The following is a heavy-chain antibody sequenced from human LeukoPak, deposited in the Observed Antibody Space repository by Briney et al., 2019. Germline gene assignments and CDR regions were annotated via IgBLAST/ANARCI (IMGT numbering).Heavy chain of an antibody. CDR2: IYYSGST. Sequence: SETLSPTCTVSGGSISSYYWSWIRQPPGKGLEWIGYIYYSGSTNYNPSLKSRVTISVDTSKNQFSLKLSSVTAADTAVYYCARGFGTVTHVFYYYYMDVWGKGTTVTVSS. D-gene: IGHD4-11*01. CDR3: ARGFGTVTHVFYYYYMDV. J-gene: IGHJ6*03. V-gene: IGHV4-59*01. CDR1: GGSISSYY.